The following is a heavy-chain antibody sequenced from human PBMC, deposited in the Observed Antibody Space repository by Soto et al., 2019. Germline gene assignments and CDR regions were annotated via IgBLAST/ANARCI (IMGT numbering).Heavy chain of an antibody. D-gene: IGHD5-18*01. V-gene: IGHV4-59*01. J-gene: IGHJ6*02. CDR3: ARISSVDPYGYVNGGLDV. CDR2: FYHSGNS. CDR1: GGSIRSYY. Sequence: QVQLQQSGPGLVKPSETLSLTCSVSGGSIRSYYWSWIRQSPEKGLEWIGDFYHSGNSNYNPSLKSRVTISVDTSKNQLSLSLRSVTAADTAVYFCARISSVDPYGYVNGGLDVWGQGTTVTVSS.